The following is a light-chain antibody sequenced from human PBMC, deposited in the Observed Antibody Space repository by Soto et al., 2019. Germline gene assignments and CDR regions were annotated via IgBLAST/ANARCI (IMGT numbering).Light chain of an antibody. CDR2: YIS. J-gene: IGKJ1*01. CDR3: QQYGSSPPT. CDR1: QSAGNF. V-gene: IGKV3D-15*01. Sequence: EIVMTQSPATLSVSPGERATLSCRASQSAGNFLAWYQQKPGQAPRLLIYYISTRATGIPARFSGSGSGTEFTLTINRLEPEDLALYYCQQYGSSPPTFGQGTKVDIK.